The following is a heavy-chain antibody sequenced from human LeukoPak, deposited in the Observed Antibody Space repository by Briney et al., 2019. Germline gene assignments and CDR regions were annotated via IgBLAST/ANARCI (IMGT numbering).Heavy chain of an antibody. J-gene: IGHJ4*02. CDR2: ISSSSSYI. CDR3: ARDRALWFGELLGYFDY. V-gene: IGHV3-21*01. Sequence: GGSLRLSCAASGFTFSSYSMNWVRQAPGKGLEWVSSISSSSSYIYYADSVKGRFTISRDNAKNSLYLQMNSLRAEDTAVYYCARDRALWFGELLGYFDYWGQGTLVTVSS. CDR1: GFTFSSYS. D-gene: IGHD3-10*01.